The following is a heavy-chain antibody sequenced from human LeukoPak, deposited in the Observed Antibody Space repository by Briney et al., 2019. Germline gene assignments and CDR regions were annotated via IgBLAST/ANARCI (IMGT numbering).Heavy chain of an antibody. CDR1: GYSISSGYY. Sequence: SETLSLTCTVSGYSISSGYYWGWIRQPPGKGLEWIGSIYHSGSTYYNPSLKSRVTISVDTSKNQFSLKLSSVTAADTAVYYCARDAYYVSWGQGTMVTVSS. D-gene: IGHD3-16*01. V-gene: IGHV4-38-2*02. J-gene: IGHJ3*01. CDR3: ARDAYYVS. CDR2: IYHSGST.